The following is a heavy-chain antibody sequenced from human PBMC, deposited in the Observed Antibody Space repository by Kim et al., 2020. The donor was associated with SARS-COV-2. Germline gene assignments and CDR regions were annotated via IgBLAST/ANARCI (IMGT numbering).Heavy chain of an antibody. CDR1: GDSITSNY. V-gene: IGHV4-59*08. CDR3: VETGASGGGY. D-gene: IGHD3-10*01. J-gene: IGHJ4*02. CDR2: IHYSGRT. Sequence: SETLSLTCTVSGDSITSNYWSWIRQPPGKGLEWIGYIHYSGRTHYNPSLKSRVTISVDTSKTQFSLNLSSVTAADTAVYYCVETGASGGGYWGQGILVTVAS.